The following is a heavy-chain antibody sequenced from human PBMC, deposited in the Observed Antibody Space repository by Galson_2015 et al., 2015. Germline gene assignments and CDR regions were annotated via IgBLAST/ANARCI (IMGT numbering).Heavy chain of an antibody. D-gene: IGHD5-18*01. Sequence: ETLSLTCTVSGGSISSYYWSWIRQPPGKGLEWIGYIYYSGSTNYNPSLKSRVTISVDTSKNQFSLKLSSVTAADTAVYYCARSGAAMVTSTYLDYWGQGTLVTVSS. J-gene: IGHJ4*02. CDR2: IYYSGST. CDR3: ARSGAAMVTSTYLDY. CDR1: GGSISSYY. V-gene: IGHV4-59*01.